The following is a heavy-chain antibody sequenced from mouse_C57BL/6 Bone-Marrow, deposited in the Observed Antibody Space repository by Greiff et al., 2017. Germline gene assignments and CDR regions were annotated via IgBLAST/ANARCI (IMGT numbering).Heavy chain of an antibody. J-gene: IGHJ1*03. CDR3: ARRRGQGGYFDV. Sequence: QVQLQQPGAELVKPGASVKLSCKASGYTFTSYWIHWVKQRPGQGLEWIGMIHPNSGSTNYNEKFKSKATLTVDKSSSTAYMQLSSLTSEDSAVYYGARRRGQGGYFDVWGTGTTVTVSS. CDR2: IHPNSGST. CDR1: GYTFTSYW. V-gene: IGHV1-64*01.